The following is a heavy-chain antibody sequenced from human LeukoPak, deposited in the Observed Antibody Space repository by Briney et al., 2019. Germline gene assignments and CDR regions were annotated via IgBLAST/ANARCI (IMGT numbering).Heavy chain of an antibody. CDR2: ISYDGSNK. CDR1: GFTFSSYA. V-gene: IGHV3-30-3*01. D-gene: IGHD6-19*01. J-gene: IGHJ4*02. CDR3: AKDRPAVAGNFDY. Sequence: GGSLRLSCAASGFTFSSYAMHWVRQAPGKGLEWVAVISYDGSNKYYADSVKGRFTISRDDSKNTLYLQMNSLRAEDTAVYYCAKDRPAVAGNFDYWGQGTLVTVSS.